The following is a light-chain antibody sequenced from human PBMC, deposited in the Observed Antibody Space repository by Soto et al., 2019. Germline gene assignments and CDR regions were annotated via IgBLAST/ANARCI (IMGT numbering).Light chain of an antibody. Sequence: EIVLTQSPGTLSLSPGEGATLSCRASHSLSNNFLAWYQQQPGQTPRLLIYGASTRAPGIPDRFSGTGSGADVTLTISRLEPEDFAVFYCLQYDDSSPTFGQGTKVEIK. J-gene: IGKJ1*01. CDR2: GAS. V-gene: IGKV3-20*01. CDR1: HSLSNNF. CDR3: LQYDDSSPT.